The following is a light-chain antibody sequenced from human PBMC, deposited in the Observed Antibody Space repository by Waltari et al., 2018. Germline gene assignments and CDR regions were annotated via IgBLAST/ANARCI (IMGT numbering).Light chain of an antibody. CDR3: VLYMGSGSYWV. CDR1: SGSVSTSYF. Sequence: QTVVTQEPSFSVSPGGTVTLTCGLSSGSVSTSYFPSWYQQTPGQAPRTLISSTNTRSSGVPDRVSGSILGNKAALTITGAQADDESDYYCVLYMGSGSYWVFGGGTKLTVL. V-gene: IGLV8-61*01. J-gene: IGLJ3*02. CDR2: STN.